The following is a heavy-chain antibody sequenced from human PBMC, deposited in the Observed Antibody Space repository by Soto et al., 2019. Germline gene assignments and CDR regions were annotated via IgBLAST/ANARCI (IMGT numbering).Heavy chain of an antibody. D-gene: IGHD1-26*01. CDR3: ARHRHPRGTVGATSPLDP. V-gene: IGHV3-53*01. J-gene: IGHJ5*02. CDR1: GFSVSSNY. CDR2: HYSGGST. Sequence: VGSLRLSCAISGFSVSSNYLSWVRQAPGKGLEWVSVHYSGGSTYYADSVQGRFAISRDKSNNTLYLQMRRVRAEDTAVYFCARHRHPRGTVGATSPLDPWGQGTQVTVSS.